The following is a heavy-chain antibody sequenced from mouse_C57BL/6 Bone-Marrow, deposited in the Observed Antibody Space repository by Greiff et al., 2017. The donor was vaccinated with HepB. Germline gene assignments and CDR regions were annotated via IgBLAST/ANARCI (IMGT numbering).Heavy chain of an antibody. CDR3: ARGLDYFDY. J-gene: IGHJ2*01. CDR2: INYDGSST. CDR1: GFTFSDYY. Sequence: EVKLVESEGGLVQPGSSMKLSCTASGFTFSDYYMAWVRQVPEKGLEWVANINYDGSSTYYLDSLKSRFNISRDNAKNILYLQMSSLKSEDTATYYCARGLDYFDYWGQGTTLTVSS. V-gene: IGHV5-16*01.